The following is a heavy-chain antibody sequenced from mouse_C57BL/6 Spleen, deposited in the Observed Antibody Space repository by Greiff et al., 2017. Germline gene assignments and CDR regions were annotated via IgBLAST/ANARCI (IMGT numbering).Heavy chain of an antibody. CDR1: GFSFNTYA. V-gene: IGHV10-1*01. J-gene: IGHJ4*01. CDR2: IRSKSNNYAT. CDR3: VREGRYYAMDY. Sequence: EVKLVESGGGLVQPKGSLKLSCAASGFSFNTYAMNWVRQAPGKGLEWVARIRSKSNNYATYYADSVKDRFTISRDDSESMLYLQMNNLTTEDTAMYYCVREGRYYAMDYWGQGTSVTVSS.